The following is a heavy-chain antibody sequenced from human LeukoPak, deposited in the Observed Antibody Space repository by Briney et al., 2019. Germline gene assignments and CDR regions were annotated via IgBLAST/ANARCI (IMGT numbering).Heavy chain of an antibody. CDR3: ARDLHCSGGRCYSGLQY. CDR2: ISYDGSIK. Sequence: GGSLRLSCAASGFTFSNYAMHWVRQAPGKGLEWVAVISYDGSIKYYGDSGKGRFTISRDNSKNTLYLQMNSLRAGDTAVYYCARDLHCSGGRCYSGLQYWGQGTLVTVSS. CDR1: GFTFSNYA. D-gene: IGHD2-15*01. V-gene: IGHV3-30*04. J-gene: IGHJ4*02.